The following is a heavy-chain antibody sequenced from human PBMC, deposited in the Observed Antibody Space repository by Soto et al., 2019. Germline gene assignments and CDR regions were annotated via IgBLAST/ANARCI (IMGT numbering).Heavy chain of an antibody. Sequence: EVQLVESGGGLVQPGGSLRLSCAASGFTVSSNYMSWVRQAPGKGLEWVSVIYSGGSTYYADSVKGRFTISRDNSKNTLYLQMNSLRAEDTAVYYCASSHIVATISWTWCQGTLVTVSS. CDR1: GFTVSSNY. CDR2: IYSGGST. J-gene: IGHJ5*02. CDR3: ASSHIVATISWT. V-gene: IGHV3-66*01. D-gene: IGHD5-12*01.